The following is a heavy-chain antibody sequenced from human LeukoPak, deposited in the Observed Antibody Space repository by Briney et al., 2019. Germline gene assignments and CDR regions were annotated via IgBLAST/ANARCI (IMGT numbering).Heavy chain of an antibody. CDR3: AREDRRSYLFDF. J-gene: IGHJ4*02. D-gene: IGHD1-26*01. V-gene: IGHV3-7*01. CDR2: INSEGCEK. CDR1: VLTFSSIW. Sequence: GGCLRLSCVVSVLTFSSIWISWFREAPGRGLEWVANINSEGCEKNYADSVKGRYTISRDNAKNSLYLQMNSLRAEDSAMYCCAREDRRSYLFDFWGQGTLDTVSS.